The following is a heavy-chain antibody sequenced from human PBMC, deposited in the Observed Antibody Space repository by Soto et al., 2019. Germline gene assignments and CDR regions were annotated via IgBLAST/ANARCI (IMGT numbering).Heavy chain of an antibody. J-gene: IGHJ6*02. CDR1: GLTFSTYG. D-gene: IGHD6-13*01. V-gene: IGHV3-21*01. Sequence: EVQLVESGGGLVKPGGSLRLSCAASGLTFSTYGMNWVRQAPGKGLEWVSYISSGGEYVGYADSVKGRLTISSDTAKTVLYLQLDSLRVEDTAVYYCAADGAAGAAMGVWGQGTTVTVS. CDR3: AADGAAGAAMGV. CDR2: ISSGGEYV.